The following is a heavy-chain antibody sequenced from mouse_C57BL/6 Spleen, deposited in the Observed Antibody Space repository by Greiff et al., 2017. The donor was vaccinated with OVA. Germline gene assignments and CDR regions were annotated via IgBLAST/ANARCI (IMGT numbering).Heavy chain of an antibody. Sequence: EVQLQQSGAELVRPGASVKLSCTASGFNIKDDYMHWVKQRPEQGLEWIGWIDPANGDTEYASKFQGKATISADTSSNTAYLQLSSLTSEDTAVYYCTARGGSSSFAYWGQGTLVTVSA. CDR2: IDPANGDT. J-gene: IGHJ3*01. CDR1: GFNIKDDY. V-gene: IGHV14-4*01. D-gene: IGHD1-1*01. CDR3: TARGGSSSFAY.